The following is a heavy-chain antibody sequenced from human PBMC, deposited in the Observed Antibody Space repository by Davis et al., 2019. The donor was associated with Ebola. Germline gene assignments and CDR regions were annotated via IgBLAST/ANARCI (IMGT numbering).Heavy chain of an antibody. D-gene: IGHD4-11*01. J-gene: IGHJ6*04. CDR1: GFSFSDYS. CDR2: ISSSGSTI. Sequence: GESLKISCAASGFSFSDYSMNWVRQAPGKGLEWVSYISSSGSTIYYADSVKGRFTISRDNAKNSLYLQMNSLRAEDTAVYYCARVETTAGMDVWGKGTTVTVSS. V-gene: IGHV3-48*04. CDR3: ARVETTAGMDV.